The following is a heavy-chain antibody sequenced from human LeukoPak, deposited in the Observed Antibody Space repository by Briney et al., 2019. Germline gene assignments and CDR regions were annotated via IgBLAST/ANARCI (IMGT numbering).Heavy chain of an antibody. CDR1: GYTFTSYY. CDR2: IDPNDSTT. V-gene: IGHV1-46*01. Sequence: ASVKVSCKASGYTFTSYYIYWVRQAPGQGLEWMGIIDPNDSTTTYAQKFQGRITMTRDTSTSTVYMELSSLRSEDTAVYYCAGIGHDLYQTFDFWGNGNLITVSS. D-gene: IGHD2-2*01. J-gene: IGHJ4*01. CDR3: AGIGHDLYQTFDF.